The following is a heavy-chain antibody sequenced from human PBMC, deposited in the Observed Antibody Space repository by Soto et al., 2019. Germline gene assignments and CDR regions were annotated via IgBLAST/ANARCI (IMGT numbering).Heavy chain of an antibody. J-gene: IGHJ5*02. CDR3: ARDQPADIPNWFDP. CDR1: GFTFSSYW. D-gene: IGHD2-2*01. Sequence: GGSLRLSCAASGFTFSSYWMSWVRQAPGKGLEWVANIKQDGSEKYYVDSVKGRFTISRDNAKNSLYLQMNSLRAEDTAVYYCARDQPADIPNWFDPWGQGTLVTVSS. CDR2: IKQDGSEK. V-gene: IGHV3-7*01.